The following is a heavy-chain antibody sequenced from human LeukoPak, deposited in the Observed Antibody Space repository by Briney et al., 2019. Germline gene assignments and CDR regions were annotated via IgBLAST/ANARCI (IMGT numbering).Heavy chain of an antibody. Sequence: SETLSLTCTVSGGSIGSSSYYWGWIRQPPGKGLEWIGSIYYSGSTYYNPSLKSRVTISVDTSKNQFSLKLSSVTAADTAVYYCARHEIVVVTIYYFDYWGQGTLVTVSS. V-gene: IGHV4-39*01. CDR1: GGSIGSSSYY. J-gene: IGHJ4*02. CDR3: ARHEIVVVTIYYFDY. D-gene: IGHD3-22*01. CDR2: IYYSGST.